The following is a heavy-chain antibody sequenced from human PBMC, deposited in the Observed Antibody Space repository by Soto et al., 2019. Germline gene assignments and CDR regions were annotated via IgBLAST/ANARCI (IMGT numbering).Heavy chain of an antibody. Sequence: SETLSLTCTVSGGSISSSSYYWGWIRQPPGKGLEWIGSIYYSGSTYYNPSLKSRVTISVDTSKNQFSLKLSSVTAADTAVYYCARGATTVTDFDYWGQGTLVTVSS. CDR1: GGSISSSSYY. D-gene: IGHD4-17*01. CDR3: ARGATTVTDFDY. CDR2: IYYSGST. J-gene: IGHJ4*02. V-gene: IGHV4-39*01.